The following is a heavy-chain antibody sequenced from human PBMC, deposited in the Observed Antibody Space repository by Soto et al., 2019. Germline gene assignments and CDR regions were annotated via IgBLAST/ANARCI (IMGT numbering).Heavy chain of an antibody. J-gene: IGHJ4*02. CDR3: ATSPFISSGYCAPRF. V-gene: IGHV4-34*01. CDR2: INHSGST. CDR1: GGSFSGYY. D-gene: IGHD3-22*01. Sequence: SETLSLTCAVYGGSFSGYYWSWIRQPPGKGLEWIGEINHSGSTNYNPSLKSRVTISVDTSKNQFSLKLSSVTAADTAVYYCATSPFISSGYCAPRFWGQGTLVTVSS.